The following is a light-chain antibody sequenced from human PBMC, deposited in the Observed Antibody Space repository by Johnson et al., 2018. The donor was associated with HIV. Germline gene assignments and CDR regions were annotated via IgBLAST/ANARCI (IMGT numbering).Light chain of an antibody. CDR1: SSNIWNHY. J-gene: IGLJ1*01. CDR3: GTWDSSLSAEV. Sequence: HSVLTQPPSVSVAPGQKVTISCSGSSSNIWNHYVSWYQQLPGTAPKLLIYENNKRPSGIPDRFSGSKSGTSATLGITGLQTGDEADYYCGTWDSSLSAEVFGTGTKVTVL. CDR2: ENN. V-gene: IGLV1-51*02.